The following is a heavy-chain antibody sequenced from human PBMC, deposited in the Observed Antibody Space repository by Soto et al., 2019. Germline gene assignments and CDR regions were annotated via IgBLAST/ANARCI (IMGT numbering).Heavy chain of an antibody. V-gene: IGHV3-23*01. D-gene: IGHD3-16*01. J-gene: IGHJ3*02. Sequence: EVQLLESGGGLVQPGGSLRLSCAASGFTFSSYAMSWVRQAPGKGLEWVSAISGSGGSTYYADSVKGRFTISRDNSKNTLYLQMNSLRAENTAVYYCAKDRIWGSYAYLDAIDIWGQGTMVTVSS. CDR2: ISGSGGST. CDR3: AKDRIWGSYAYLDAIDI. CDR1: GFTFSSYA.